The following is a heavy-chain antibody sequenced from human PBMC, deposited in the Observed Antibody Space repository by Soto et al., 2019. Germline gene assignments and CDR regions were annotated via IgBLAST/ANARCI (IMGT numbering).Heavy chain of an antibody. CDR1: GFTFSSYA. Sequence: GGSLRLSCAASGFTFSSYAMHWGRQAPGKGLEWVAVISYDGSNNYYADSVKGRFTISRDNSKNTLYPQMNSLGAEDTAVYYWAKVVSGDSGYDFGYWGQGTLVTVSS. CDR3: AKVVSGDSGYDFGY. J-gene: IGHJ4*02. CDR2: ISYDGSNN. D-gene: IGHD5-12*01. V-gene: IGHV3-30-3*01.